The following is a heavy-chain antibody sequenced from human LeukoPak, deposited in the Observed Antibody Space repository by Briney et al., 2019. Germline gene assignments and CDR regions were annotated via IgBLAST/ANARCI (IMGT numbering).Heavy chain of an antibody. Sequence: PSETLSLTRAVSGGSISSSNWWSWVRQPPGKGLQWIGEIYHSGSTNYNPSLKSRVTISVDKSKNKFSLKLSSVTAADTAVYYCAGAHCGGDCYSGRAFDIWGQGTMVTVSS. V-gene: IGHV4-4*02. CDR3: AGAHCGGDCYSGRAFDI. CDR1: GGSISSSNW. J-gene: IGHJ3*02. CDR2: IYHSGST. D-gene: IGHD2-21*02.